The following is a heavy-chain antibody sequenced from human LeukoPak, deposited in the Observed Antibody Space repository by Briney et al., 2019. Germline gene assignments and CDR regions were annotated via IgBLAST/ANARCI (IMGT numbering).Heavy chain of an antibody. CDR3: AKSPTSRIVTFDY. CDR1: GFTFSSYA. CDR2: ISGSGGST. D-gene: IGHD1-26*01. Sequence: TGGSLRLSCAASGFTFSSYAMSWVRQAPGKGLEWVSAISGSGGSTYYADSVKGRFTISRDNSKNTLYLQMNSLRAEDTAVYYCAKSPTSRIVTFDYWGQGTLVTVSS. V-gene: IGHV3-23*01. J-gene: IGHJ4*02.